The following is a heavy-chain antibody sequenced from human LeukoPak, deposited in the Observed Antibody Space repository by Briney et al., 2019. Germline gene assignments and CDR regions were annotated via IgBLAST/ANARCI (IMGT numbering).Heavy chain of an antibody. J-gene: IGHJ5*02. Sequence: SVKVSCKASGGTFSSYAISWVRQAPGLGIEWMGGIIPIFGTANYAQRFQGRVTITADESTSTAYMELSSLRSEDTAVYYCAREAEGLGQSIRFLEWLSIFDPWGQGTLVTVSS. CDR3: AREAEGLGQSIRFLEWLSIFDP. CDR2: IIPIFGTA. V-gene: IGHV1-69*13. D-gene: IGHD3-3*01. CDR1: GGTFSSYA.